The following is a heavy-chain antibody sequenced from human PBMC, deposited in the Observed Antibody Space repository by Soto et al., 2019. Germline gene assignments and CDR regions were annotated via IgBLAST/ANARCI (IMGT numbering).Heavy chain of an antibody. J-gene: IGHJ3*01. CDR3: TKGASTSCFSAFDF. CDR2: ISWNSGNI. V-gene: IGHV3-9*01. D-gene: IGHD2-2*01. CDR1: GFTFDDYA. Sequence: EVQLVESGGGLVHPGRSLRLSCTASGFTFDDYAMHWVRQAPGKGLEWVSSISWNSGNIVYADSVRGRFTISRDNAKTSLHLQMNSLSAEDTALYYCTKGASTSCFSAFDFWGQGTMVTASS.